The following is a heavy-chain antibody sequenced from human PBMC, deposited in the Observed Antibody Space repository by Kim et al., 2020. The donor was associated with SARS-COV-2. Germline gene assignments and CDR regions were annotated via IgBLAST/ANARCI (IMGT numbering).Heavy chain of an antibody. Sequence: GGSLRLSCAASGFTFSSYAMHWVRQAPGKGLEWVAVISYDGSNKYYADSVKGRFTISRDNSKNTLYLQMNSLRAEDTAVYYCASVAKDSSGEDYWGQGTLVTVSS. CDR2: ISYDGSNK. D-gene: IGHD6-19*01. CDR1: GFTFSSYA. CDR3: ASVAKDSSGEDY. V-gene: IGHV3-30-3*01. J-gene: IGHJ4*02.